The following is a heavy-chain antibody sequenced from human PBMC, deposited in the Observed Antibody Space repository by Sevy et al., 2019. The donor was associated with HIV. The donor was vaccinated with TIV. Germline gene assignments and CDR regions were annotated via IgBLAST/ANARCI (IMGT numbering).Heavy chain of an antibody. CDR1: GLTFTSYY. Sequence: ASVKVSCKASGLTFTSYYMHWVRQAPGQGLEWMGMMNPGGGGPSYAQKFQGRVTMTRDTSTSTVLMELTGLRSEDTAVYYCAAGPEIALWSPPVGHWGQGTLVTVSS. CDR3: AAGPEIALWSPPVGH. CDR2: MNPGGGGP. V-gene: IGHV1-46*01. D-gene: IGHD5-18*01. J-gene: IGHJ4*02.